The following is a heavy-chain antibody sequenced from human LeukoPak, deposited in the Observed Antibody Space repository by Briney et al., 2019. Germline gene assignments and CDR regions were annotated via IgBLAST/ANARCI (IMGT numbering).Heavy chain of an antibody. CDR2: ISSSGNPI. D-gene: IGHD6-13*01. CDR1: GFTFSSYE. J-gene: IGHJ4*02. V-gene: IGHV3-48*03. Sequence: GGSLRLSCAASGFTFSSYEMHWVRQAPGKGLEWVAYISSSGNPIYYAHSVKGRFTISRDNAKNSLYLQMNSLRAEDTAVYYCARDKGTSGWYFPYSFDYWGQGTLVTASS. CDR3: ARDKGTSGWYFPYSFDY.